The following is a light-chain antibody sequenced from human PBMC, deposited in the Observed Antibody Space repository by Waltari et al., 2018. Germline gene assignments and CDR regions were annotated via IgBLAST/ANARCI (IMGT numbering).Light chain of an antibody. CDR1: QSVGHY. CDR3: QQRSNWPRGT. J-gene: IGKJ2*01. V-gene: IGKV3-11*01. CDR2: DAS. Sequence: EIVLTQSPATLSLSPGERATLSCRASQSVGHYLAWYQQKPGQAPRLLIYDASNRATGIPARFSGSGSGTDFTLTISSLEPEDFAVYYCQQRSNWPRGTFGQGTKLEI.